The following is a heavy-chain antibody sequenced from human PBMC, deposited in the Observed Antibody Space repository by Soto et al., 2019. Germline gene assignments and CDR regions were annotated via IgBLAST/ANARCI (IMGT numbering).Heavy chain of an antibody. Sequence: SETVSLTCSVDGGSFSTYLLTCARQRPGKGLEWIGEINQSGSSSYNPSLESRVSISVDTSKKQFSLKLSSVTAADTAVYYCARERRGVGGYSSCWYYYFDSWGKGTLVTV. D-gene: IGHD6-13*01. CDR2: INQSGSS. V-gene: IGHV4-34*01. CDR1: GGSFSTYL. CDR3: ARERRGVGGYSSCWYYYFDS. J-gene: IGHJ4*02.